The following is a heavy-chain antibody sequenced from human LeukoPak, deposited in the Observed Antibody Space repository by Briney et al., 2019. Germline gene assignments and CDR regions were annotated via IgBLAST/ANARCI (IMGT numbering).Heavy chain of an antibody. CDR1: GGSFSGYY. V-gene: IGHV4-34*01. CDR3: AGANRWLRLRDYFDY. J-gene: IGHJ4*02. D-gene: IGHD5-12*01. CDR2: INHSGST. Sequence: SETLSLTCAVYGGSFSGYYWSWIRQPPGKGLEWIGEINHSGSTNYNPSLKSRVTISVDTSKNQFSLKLSSVTAADTAVYYCAGANRWLRLRDYFDYWGQGTLVTVSS.